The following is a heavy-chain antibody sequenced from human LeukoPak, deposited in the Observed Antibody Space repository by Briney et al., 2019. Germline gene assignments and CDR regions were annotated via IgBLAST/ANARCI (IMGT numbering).Heavy chain of an antibody. CDR1: GGSISSYY. CDR2: IYYSGST. V-gene: IGHV4-59*08. D-gene: IGHD6-13*01. Sequence: PSETLSLTCTVSGGSISSYYWSWIRQPPGKGLEWSGYIYYSGSTNYNPSLKSRVTISVDTSKNQFSLKLSSVTAADTAVYYCARGYSRLSNWFDPWGQGTLVTVSS. J-gene: IGHJ5*02. CDR3: ARGYSRLSNWFDP.